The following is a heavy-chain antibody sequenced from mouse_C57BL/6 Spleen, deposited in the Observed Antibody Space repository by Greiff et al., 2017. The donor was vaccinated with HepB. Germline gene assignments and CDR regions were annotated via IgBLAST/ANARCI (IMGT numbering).Heavy chain of an antibody. D-gene: IGHD1-1*01. CDR1: GFNIKDYY. CDR2: IDPEDGDT. J-gene: IGHJ1*03. V-gene: IGHV14-1*01. Sequence: VQLQQSGAELVRPGASVKLSCTASGFNIKDYYMHWVKQRPEQGLEWIGRIDPEDGDTEYAPKFQGKATRTADTSSNTAYLQLSSLASEDTAVYYCTTCSSPWYFDVWGTGTTVTVSS. CDR3: TTCSSPWYFDV.